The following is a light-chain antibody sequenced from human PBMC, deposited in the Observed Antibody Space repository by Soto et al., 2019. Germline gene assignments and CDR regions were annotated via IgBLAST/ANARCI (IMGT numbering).Light chain of an antibody. CDR1: SSDVGGYNY. V-gene: IGLV2-8*01. CDR2: EVS. J-gene: IGLJ3*02. Sequence: QSALTQPPSASWSPGQSVTISCTGTSSDVGGYNYVSWYQQHPGKAPKLMIYEVSKRPSGVPDRFSGSKSGNTASLTVSGLQAEDEADYYCSSYAGNNNLVFGGGTKLTVL. CDR3: SSYAGNNNLV.